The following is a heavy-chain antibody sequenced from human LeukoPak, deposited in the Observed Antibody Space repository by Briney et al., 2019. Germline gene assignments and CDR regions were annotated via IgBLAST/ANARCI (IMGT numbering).Heavy chain of an antibody. CDR2: ISGSGGST. Sequence: GGSLRLSCAASGFTFSSYAMSWVRQAPGKGLEWVSAISGSGGSTYYADSVKGRFTISRDNSKNTLYLQMNSLRAEDTAVYYCAREARAPTILYHRGPYYYYMDVWGKGTTVTVSS. V-gene: IGHV3-23*01. D-gene: IGHD2-8*01. CDR1: GFTFSSYA. J-gene: IGHJ6*03. CDR3: AREARAPTILYHRGPYYYYMDV.